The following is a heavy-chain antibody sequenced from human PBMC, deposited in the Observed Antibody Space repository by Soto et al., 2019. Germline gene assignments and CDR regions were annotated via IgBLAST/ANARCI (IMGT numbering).Heavy chain of an antibody. CDR1: GFTFSSYA. Sequence: GGSLRLSCAASGFTFSSYAMHWVRQAPGKGLEWVAVISYDGSNKYYADSVKGRFTISRDNSKNTLYLQMNSLRAEDTAVYYCARDRPYFDLWGRGTLVTVSS. CDR3: ARDRPYFDL. CDR2: ISYDGSNK. J-gene: IGHJ2*01. D-gene: IGHD6-6*01. V-gene: IGHV3-30-3*01.